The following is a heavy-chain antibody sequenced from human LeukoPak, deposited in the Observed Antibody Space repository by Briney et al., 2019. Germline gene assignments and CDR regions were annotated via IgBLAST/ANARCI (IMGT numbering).Heavy chain of an antibody. CDR1: GFTFSSYG. CDR2: IRYDGSNK. V-gene: IGHV3-30*02. Sequence: SGGSLGLSCAASGFTFSSYGMHWVRQAPGKGLEWVAFIRYDGSNKYYADSVKGRFTISRDNSKNTLYLQMNSLRAEDTAVYYCATSRYYYDSSGYPECFQHWGQGTLVTVSS. D-gene: IGHD3-22*01. J-gene: IGHJ1*01. CDR3: ATSRYYYDSSGYPECFQH.